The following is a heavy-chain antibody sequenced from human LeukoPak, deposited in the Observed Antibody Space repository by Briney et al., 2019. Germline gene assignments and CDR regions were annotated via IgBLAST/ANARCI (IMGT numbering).Heavy chain of an antibody. CDR3: ARQRADRIFGVVMGFGLDY. V-gene: IGHV4-59*12. CDR2: IYYTGST. J-gene: IGHJ4*02. CDR1: GGSISNFY. D-gene: IGHD3-3*02. Sequence: SETLSLTCSVSGGSISNFYWSWIRQPPGQGLEWIGYIYYTGSTIYNPSLKSRVSISIDTSRNQFSLKLSSVTAADTAVYHCARQRADRIFGVVMGFGLDYWGRGTLVTVSS.